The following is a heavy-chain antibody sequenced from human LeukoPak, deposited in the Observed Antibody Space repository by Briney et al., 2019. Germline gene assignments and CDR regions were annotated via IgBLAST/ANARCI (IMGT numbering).Heavy chain of an antibody. Sequence: GGSLRLSCAASGFTFSSYWMHWVRQAPGKGLVWVSRINTDGRSAIGSSTSYADSVKGRFTISRDNAKNTLYLQMNSLRAEDTAVYYCAREAAAGVTFDYWGQGSLVTVSS. CDR3: AREAAAGVTFDY. CDR1: GFTFSSYW. V-gene: IGHV3-74*01. CDR2: INTDGRSAIGSST. J-gene: IGHJ4*02. D-gene: IGHD6-13*01.